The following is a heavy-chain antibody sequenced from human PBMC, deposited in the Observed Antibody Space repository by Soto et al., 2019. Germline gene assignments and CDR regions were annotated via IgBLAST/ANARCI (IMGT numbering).Heavy chain of an antibody. CDR1: GGSISSYY. CDR3: ARGYYDSSGYWDDAFDI. J-gene: IGHJ3*02. Sequence: SETLSLTCTVSGGSISSYYWSWIRQPPGKGLEWIGYIYYSGSTNYNPSLKSRVTISVDTSKNQFSLKLSSVTAADTAVYYCARGYYDSSGYWDDAFDIWGQGTMVTVSS. CDR2: IYYSGST. V-gene: IGHV4-59*01. D-gene: IGHD3-22*01.